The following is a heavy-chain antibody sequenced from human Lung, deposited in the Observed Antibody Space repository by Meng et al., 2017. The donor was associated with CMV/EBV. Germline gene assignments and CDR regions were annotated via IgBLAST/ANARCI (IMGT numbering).Heavy chain of an antibody. V-gene: IGHV3-21*01. CDR3: ASQGGERGS. D-gene: IGHD3-16*01. CDR1: GFTFSTYS. J-gene: IGHJ5*02. CDR2: ISTSSTYI. Sequence: LSCAASGFTFSTYSMNWVRQAPGKGLEWVSSISTSSTYIYYADSVKGRFTISRDNAKNSLYLQMNSLRAEDTAVYYCASQGGERGSWGQGTLVTVSS.